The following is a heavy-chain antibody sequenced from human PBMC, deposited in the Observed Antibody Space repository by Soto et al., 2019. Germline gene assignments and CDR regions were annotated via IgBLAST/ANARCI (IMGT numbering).Heavy chain of an antibody. D-gene: IGHD6-19*01. CDR1: GFTFSSYA. J-gene: IGHJ4*02. V-gene: IGHV3-23*01. CDR3: AKRQPYSSGWYVDY. Sequence: PGGSLRLSCAASGFTFSSYAMSWVRQAPGKGLEWVSAISVSGGSTYYADSVKGRFTISRDNSKNTLYLQMNSLRAEVTAVYYCAKRQPYSSGWYVDYWGQGTLVTVSS. CDR2: ISVSGGST.